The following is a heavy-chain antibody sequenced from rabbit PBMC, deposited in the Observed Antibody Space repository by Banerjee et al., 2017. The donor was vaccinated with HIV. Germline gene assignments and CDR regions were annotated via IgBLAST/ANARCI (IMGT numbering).Heavy chain of an antibody. CDR1: GLDFSSSYW. Sequence: QEQLEESGGDLAKPEGSLTLTCTASGLDFSSSYWLCWVRQAPGKGLEWIACIYTGSSGSTDYASWAKGRFTISKTSSTTVTLQMTSLTAADTATYFCARSNSAGYAGYGHNLWGPGTLVTVS. CDR2: IYTGSSGST. J-gene: IGHJ4*01. V-gene: IGHV1S45*01. D-gene: IGHD7-1*01. CDR3: ARSNSAGYAGYGHNL.